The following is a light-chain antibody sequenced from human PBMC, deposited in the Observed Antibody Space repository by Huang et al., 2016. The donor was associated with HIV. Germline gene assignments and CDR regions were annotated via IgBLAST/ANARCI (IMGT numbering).Light chain of an antibody. CDR1: QSVTIW. CDR2: KAS. V-gene: IGKV1-5*03. J-gene: IGKJ2*01. CDR3: QQYSRSAT. Sequence: DIQMTQSPSTLSAAVGDRVTLTCRASQSVTIWLAWFQQKPGKAPKLLIYKASPLESGVPSRFSGSGSGTEFTLTIDSLQPDDVATYYCQQYSRSATFGQGTKLEIK.